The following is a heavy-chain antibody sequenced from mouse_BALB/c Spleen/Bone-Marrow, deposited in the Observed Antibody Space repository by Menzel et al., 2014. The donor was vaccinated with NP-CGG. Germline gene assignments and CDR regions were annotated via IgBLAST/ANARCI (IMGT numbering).Heavy chain of an antibody. V-gene: IGHV4-1*02. D-gene: IGHD1-1*01. CDR1: GFDFSRYW. CDR2: INPDSSTI. J-gene: IGHJ3*01. CDR3: SRLYYYGNFAY. Sequence: DVKLQESGGGLVQPGGSLKLSCAASGFDFSRYWMSWVRQAPGKGLEWIGEINPDSSTINYTPSLKDKFIISRDNAKNRLYLQMSKVRSEDTALYYCSRLYYYGNFAYWGQGTLVTVSA.